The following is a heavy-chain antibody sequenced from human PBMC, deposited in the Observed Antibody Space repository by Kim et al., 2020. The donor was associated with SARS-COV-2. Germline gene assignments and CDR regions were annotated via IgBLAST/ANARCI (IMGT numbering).Heavy chain of an antibody. Sequence: SETLSLTCTVSGGSISSGGYYWSWIRQHPGKGLEWIGYIYYSGSTYYNPSLKSRVTISVDTSKNQFSLKLSSVTAADTAVYYCARATGYCSGGSCYYYYGKEVWGQGTTVTVSP. D-gene: IGHD2-15*01. V-gene: IGHV4-31*03. CDR2: IYYSGST. J-gene: IGHJ6*01. CDR3: ARATGYCSGGSCYYYYGKEV. CDR1: GGSISSGGYY.